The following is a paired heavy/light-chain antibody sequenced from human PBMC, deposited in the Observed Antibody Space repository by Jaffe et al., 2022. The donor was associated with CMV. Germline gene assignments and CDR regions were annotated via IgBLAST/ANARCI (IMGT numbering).Heavy chain of an antibody. CDR1: GFNFSDFA. CDR3: AKDPYYSSSWYYLH. D-gene: IGHD6-13*01. Sequence: DVHLVESGGALVQPGGSLRLSCAASGFNFSDFAMAWVRQAPGKGLEWVSSINSFGDTYFADSVKGRFTVSRDNSKNTLFLQMNSLTVEDTAVYYCAKDPYYSSSWYYLHWGQGTLVTVSS. J-gene: IGHJ4*02. V-gene: IGHV3-23*04. CDR2: INSFGDT.
Light chain of an antibody. CDR1: QGVSSSY. J-gene: IGKJ1*01. CDR2: GAS. CDR3: QQYGHSPPWT. V-gene: IGKV3-20*01. Sequence: EIVLTQSPGTLSLSPGERATLSCRASQGVSSSYLAWYQHKPGQAPRLLIYGASNRATGIPDRFSGSGSGTDFTLTISRLEPDDFAVYYCQQYGHSPPWTFGQGTKVEIK.